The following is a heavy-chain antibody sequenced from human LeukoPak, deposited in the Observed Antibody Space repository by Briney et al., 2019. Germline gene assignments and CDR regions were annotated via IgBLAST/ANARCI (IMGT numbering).Heavy chain of an antibody. V-gene: IGHV4-39*01. Sequence: SETLSLTCTVSGGSITSMSYYWGWIRQPPGKGLEWIGSVYYSGSAYYNPSLKSRVTISVDTSKNQFSLKLTSVTAADTAVYYCARQGWADAYYYFDYWGQETLVTVSS. CDR3: ARQGWADAYYYFDY. J-gene: IGHJ4*02. D-gene: IGHD5-24*01. CDR1: GGSITSMSYY. CDR2: VYYSGSA.